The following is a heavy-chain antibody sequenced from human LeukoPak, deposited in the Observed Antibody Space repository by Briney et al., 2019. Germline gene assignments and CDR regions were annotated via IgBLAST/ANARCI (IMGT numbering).Heavy chain of an antibody. CDR2: IIPMSETP. J-gene: IGHJ3*02. CDR3: ARDKNSGECVSNSCYGVWPVDI. Sequence: SVKVSCKASGGTFSINAITWVRQAPGQGLEWMGGIIPMSETPKYTQKFQGRVTITTDESTNTAYMELSSLRSEDTAVYYCARDKNSGECVSNSCYGVWPVDIWGQGTMVTVSS. V-gene: IGHV1-69*05. CDR1: GGTFSINA. D-gene: IGHD2-2*01.